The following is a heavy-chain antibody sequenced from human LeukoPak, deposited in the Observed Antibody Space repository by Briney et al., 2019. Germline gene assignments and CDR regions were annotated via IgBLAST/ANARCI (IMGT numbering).Heavy chain of an antibody. CDR3: AKDRLGAPFDY. Sequence: GGFLRLSCAASGFTFSSYGMHWVRQAPGKGLEWVAVISYDGSNKYYGDTVKGRFTISRDNSKDTLYLQMNSLRAEDTAIYYCAKDRLGAPFDYWGQGTLVTVSS. CDR1: GFTFSSYG. D-gene: IGHD1-26*01. V-gene: IGHV3-30*18. J-gene: IGHJ4*02. CDR2: ISYDGSNK.